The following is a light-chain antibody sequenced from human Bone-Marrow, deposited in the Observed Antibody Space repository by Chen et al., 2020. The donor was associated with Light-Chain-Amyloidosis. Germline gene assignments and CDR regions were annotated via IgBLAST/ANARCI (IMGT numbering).Light chain of an antibody. V-gene: IGKV2-30*01. Sequence: EVVMTQSQLSLPVTLGQPASISCRSSQSLVYSDGNTYLNWFQPRPGQSPRRLIYKVSNRDSGVPDSFRGSGSGTDFTLKISRVEAEDGGVYYCVQGTHWPYTLGQGTKLEIK. J-gene: IGKJ2*01. CDR2: KVS. CDR3: VQGTHWPYT. CDR1: QSLVYSDGNTY.